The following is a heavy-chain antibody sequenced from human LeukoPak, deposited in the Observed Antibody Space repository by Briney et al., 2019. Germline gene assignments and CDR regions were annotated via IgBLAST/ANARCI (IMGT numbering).Heavy chain of an antibody. Sequence: RTGGSLRLSCAASGFTLSSYWMSWVSQAPGKGLEWVANIKQDGSEKYYVDSVKGRFTISRDNAKNSLYLQMNSLRAEDTAVYYCARDQPRQGFWSGYYYMDVWGKGTTVTVSS. CDR3: ARDQPRQGFWSGYYYMDV. J-gene: IGHJ6*03. CDR2: IKQDGSEK. V-gene: IGHV3-7*01. CDR1: GFTLSSYW. D-gene: IGHD3-3*01.